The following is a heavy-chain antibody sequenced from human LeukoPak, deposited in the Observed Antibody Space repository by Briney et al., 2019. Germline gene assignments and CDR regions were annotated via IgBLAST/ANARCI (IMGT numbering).Heavy chain of an antibody. CDR3: ARNASDIAVPGASIFDH. CDR2: VYYSGST. V-gene: IGHV4-39*01. CDR1: GGSITSSSYY. D-gene: IGHD6-19*01. Sequence: SETLSLTCTVSGGSITSSSYYWVWIRQTPGKGLEWIGSVYYSGSTHYNPSLRSRITISVDRSKNQFSLKVISVTAADTAMYYCARNASDIAVPGASIFDHWGQGILVTVSS. J-gene: IGHJ4*02.